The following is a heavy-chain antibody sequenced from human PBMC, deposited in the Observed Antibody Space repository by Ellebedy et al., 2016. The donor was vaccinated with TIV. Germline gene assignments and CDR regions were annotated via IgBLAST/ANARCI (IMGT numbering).Heavy chain of an antibody. J-gene: IGHJ4*02. CDR2: INIDGSGT. Sequence: GESLKISCAASGFTFSNYWMHWVRQAPGKGLVWVSQINIDGSGTNYADSVKGRFSISRDNAKSTLYLQMNSLRAEDTAVYYCAREHMTSTGSPLDYWGQGTLVTVSS. CDR1: GFTFSNYW. CDR3: AREHMTSTGSPLDY. D-gene: IGHD1-1*01. V-gene: IGHV3-74*01.